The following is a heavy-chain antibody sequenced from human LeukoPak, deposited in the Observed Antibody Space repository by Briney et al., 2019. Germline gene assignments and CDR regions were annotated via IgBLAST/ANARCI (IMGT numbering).Heavy chain of an antibody. V-gene: IGHV5-51*01. D-gene: IGHD4-11*01. J-gene: IGHJ4*02. CDR2: IYPGDSDA. CDR1: GYSFTSYW. Sequence: GESLKISCKASGYSFTSYWIAWVRQMPGKGLGWMGIIYPGDSDARYSPSFRGQVIISADESISTAFLQWSSLKTSDTAMYYCARAPTSLSNPNYFDYWGQGALVTVSS. CDR3: ARAPTSLSNPNYFDY.